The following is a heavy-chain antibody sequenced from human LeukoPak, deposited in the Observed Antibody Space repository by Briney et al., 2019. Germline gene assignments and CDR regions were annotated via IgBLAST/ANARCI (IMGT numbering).Heavy chain of an antibody. V-gene: IGHV3-23*01. J-gene: IGHJ3*02. Sequence: PGGSLRLSRAASGFTFSTYAMTWVRQAPGKGLEWISVINHSDTYTNYADSVKGRFTISRDNAKNTLFLQMNSLRAEDTAVYFCAKHFRIGGYYRPDAFDMWGQGTLVTVSS. CDR1: GFTFSTYA. CDR2: INHSDTYT. CDR3: AKHFRIGGYYRPDAFDM. D-gene: IGHD3-22*01.